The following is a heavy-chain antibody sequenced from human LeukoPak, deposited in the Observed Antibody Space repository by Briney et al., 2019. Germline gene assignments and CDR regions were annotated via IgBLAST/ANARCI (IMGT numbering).Heavy chain of an antibody. J-gene: IGHJ4*02. CDR1: GYSFTSYW. CDR2: IYPGDSDT. V-gene: IGHV5-51*01. Sequence: GESRKISCKGSGYSFTSYWIGWVRQMPGEGLEWMGIIYPGDSDTRYSPSFQGQATISADKSISTAYLQWSSLKASDTAMYYCARWTYYGSGSYYLGIDYWGQGTLVTVSS. D-gene: IGHD3-10*01. CDR3: ARWTYYGSGSYYLGIDY.